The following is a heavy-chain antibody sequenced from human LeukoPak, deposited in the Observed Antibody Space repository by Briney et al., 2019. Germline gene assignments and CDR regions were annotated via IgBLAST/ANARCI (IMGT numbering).Heavy chain of an antibody. CDR3: ARDPVRYCSSTSCRVP. Sequence: SETLSLTCTVSGGSISSYYWSWIRQPPGKGLEWIGYIYYSGSTNYNPSLKSRVTISVDTSKNQFSLKLSSVTAADTAVYYCARDPVRYCSSTSCRVPWGQGTLVTVSS. D-gene: IGHD2-2*01. V-gene: IGHV4-59*01. CDR1: GGSISSYY. J-gene: IGHJ5*02. CDR2: IYYSGST.